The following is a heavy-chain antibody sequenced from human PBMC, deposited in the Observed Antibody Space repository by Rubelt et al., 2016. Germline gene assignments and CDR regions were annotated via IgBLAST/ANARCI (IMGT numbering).Heavy chain of an antibody. J-gene: IGHJ6*02. D-gene: IGHD4-23*01. CDR3: ARTYDYGGKGLGYYYGMDV. CDR2: IYYSGRT. V-gene: IGHV4-59*08. CDR1: GGSISSYY. Sequence: QVQLQQWGAGLLKPSETLSLTCAVSGGSISSYYWSWIRQPPGKGLEWIGYIYYSGRTNYNPSLKSRVTISVDTSKNQFSLKLSSVTAADTAVYYCARTYDYGGKGLGYYYGMDVWGQGTTVTVS.